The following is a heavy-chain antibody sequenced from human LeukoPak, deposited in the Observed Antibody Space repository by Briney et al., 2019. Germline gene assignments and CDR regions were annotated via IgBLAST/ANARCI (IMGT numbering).Heavy chain of an antibody. D-gene: IGHD3-22*01. CDR1: GYTITSYD. J-gene: IGHJ4*02. Sequence: ASVKVSCKASGYTITSYDINWVRQATGQGLEWMGWMNPNSGNTGYAQKFQGRVTITRNTSISTAYMELSSLRSEDTAVYYCARCRSNYYDSSGSDYWGQGTLVTVSS. CDR3: ARCRSNYYDSSGSDY. CDR2: MNPNSGNT. V-gene: IGHV1-8*03.